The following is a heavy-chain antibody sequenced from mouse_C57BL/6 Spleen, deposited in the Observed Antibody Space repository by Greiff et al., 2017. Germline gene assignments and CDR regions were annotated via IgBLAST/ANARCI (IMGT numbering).Heavy chain of an antibody. J-gene: IGHJ1*03. CDR1: GYTFTSYW. Sequence: QVQLQQPGAELVMPGASVKLSCKASGYTFTSYWMHWVKQRPGQGLEWIGEIDPSDSYTNYNQKFKGKSTLTVDKSSSTAYMQLSSLTSEDSAVYYCARRGESYYGSSHWYCDVWGTGTTVTVSS. CDR3: ARRGESYYGSSHWYCDV. CDR2: IDPSDSYT. V-gene: IGHV1-69*01. D-gene: IGHD1-1*01.